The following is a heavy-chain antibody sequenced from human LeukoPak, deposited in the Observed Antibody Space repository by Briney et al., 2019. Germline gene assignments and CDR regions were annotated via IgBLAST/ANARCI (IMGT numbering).Heavy chain of an antibody. D-gene: IGHD3-10*01. J-gene: IGHJ6*02. CDR1: GFTVSSNY. Sequence: GGSLRLSCAASGFTVSSNYMSWVRQAPGKGLEWVSVIYSGGSTHYADSVKGRFTISRDNSKNTLYLQMNSLRAEDTAVYYCASQVYYGSGSPDLYYYYYYGMDVWGQGTTVTVSS. V-gene: IGHV3-66*04. CDR3: ASQVYYGSGSPDLYYYYYYGMDV. CDR2: IYSGGST.